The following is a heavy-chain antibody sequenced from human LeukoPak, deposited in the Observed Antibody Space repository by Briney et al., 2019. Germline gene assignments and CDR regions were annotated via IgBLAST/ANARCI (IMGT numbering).Heavy chain of an antibody. J-gene: IGHJ4*02. CDR1: GFTFSSYG. Sequence: TGGSLRLSCAASGFTFSSYGMSWVRQAPGKGLEWVSAISGSGGSTYYADSVKGRFTISRDNSKNTLYLQMNSLRAEDTAVYYCARVLGYSGYASFDYWGQGTLVTVSS. CDR3: ARVLGYSGYASFDY. D-gene: IGHD5-12*01. CDR2: ISGSGGST. V-gene: IGHV3-23*01.